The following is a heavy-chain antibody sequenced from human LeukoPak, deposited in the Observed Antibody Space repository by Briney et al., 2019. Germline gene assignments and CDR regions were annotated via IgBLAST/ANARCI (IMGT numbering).Heavy chain of an antibody. D-gene: IGHD6-13*01. V-gene: IGHV4-31*03. CDR3: ARGLPYSSSWGMDV. CDR1: GGSISSGGYY. CDR2: IYYSGST. J-gene: IGHJ6*04. Sequence: PSETLSLTCTVSGGSISSGGYYWSWIRQHPGKGLEWIGYIYYSGSTYYNPSLKSRVTISVDTSKNQFSLRLSSVTAADTAVYYCARGLPYSSSWGMDVWGKGTTVTVSS.